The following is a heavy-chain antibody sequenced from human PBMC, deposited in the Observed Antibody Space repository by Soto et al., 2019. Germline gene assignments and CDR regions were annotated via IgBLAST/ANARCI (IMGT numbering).Heavy chain of an antibody. J-gene: IGHJ5*02. Sequence: ASVKVSCKASGYSFTNNDVTWVRQATGQGLEWMGWMNPGSGDTGYAQKFQGRVNMTRDISIATAYMELSSLRSDDKAIYYCARMATFGSLNWFDHWDQGTLLNVSA. D-gene: IGHD3-16*01. CDR3: ARMATFGSLNWFDH. CDR1: GYSFTNND. V-gene: IGHV1-8*01. CDR2: MNPGSGDT.